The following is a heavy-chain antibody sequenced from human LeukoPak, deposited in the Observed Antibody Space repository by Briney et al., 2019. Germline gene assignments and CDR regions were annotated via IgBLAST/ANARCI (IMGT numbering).Heavy chain of an antibody. J-gene: IGHJ4*02. Sequence: AGGSLRLSSAASGFTFKNYHMNWVRQGPGKGPEWVSSITDNGLSIYYADSVKGRFTISRDNAENSLYLQMDSLRAEDTAVYCCAREAVSGSSYFDYWGLGTLVTVSS. CDR2: ITDNGLSI. D-gene: IGHD6-19*01. CDR3: AREAVSGSSYFDY. CDR1: GFTFKNYH. V-gene: IGHV3-21*01.